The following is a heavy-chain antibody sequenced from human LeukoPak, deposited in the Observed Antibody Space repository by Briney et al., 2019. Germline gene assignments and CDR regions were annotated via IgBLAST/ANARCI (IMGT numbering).Heavy chain of an antibody. CDR1: GYTFTSYC. V-gene: IGHV1-46*01. Sequence: ASVKVSCKASGYTFTSYCMHWVRQAPGQGLEWMGIINPSGGSTSYAQKFQGRVTMTRDTSTSTVYMELSSLRSEDTAVYYCARAITTAEWPSQYYFDYWGQGTLVTVSS. CDR3: ARAITTAEWPSQYYFDY. J-gene: IGHJ4*02. CDR2: INPSGGST. D-gene: IGHD3-3*01.